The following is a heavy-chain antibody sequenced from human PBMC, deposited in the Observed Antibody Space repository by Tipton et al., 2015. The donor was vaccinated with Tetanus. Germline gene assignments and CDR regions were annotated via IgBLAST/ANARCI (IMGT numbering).Heavy chain of an antibody. CDR3: AREADCSGGSCFSGELDP. Sequence: SLRLSCAASGFIFSSYGIHWVRQAPGKGLEWLAVSWYDGTDKYYADSVKGQFTISRDNYKNTLYLQMNSLRAEVTALCYCAREADCSGGSCFSGELDPWGQGTQVTVSS. CDR2: SWYDGTDK. V-gene: IGHV3-33*01. D-gene: IGHD2-15*01. CDR1: GFIFSSYG. J-gene: IGHJ5*02.